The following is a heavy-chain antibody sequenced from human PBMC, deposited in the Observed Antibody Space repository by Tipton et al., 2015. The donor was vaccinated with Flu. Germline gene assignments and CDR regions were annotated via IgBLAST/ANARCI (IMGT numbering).Heavy chain of an antibody. Sequence: TLSLTCTVSGGSISSYYWSWIRQPAGKGLEWIGRIYTSGSTNYNPSLKSRVTMSVDTSKNQFSLKPSSVTAADTAVYYCARSLGDDYGDWTGYYGMDVWGQGTTVTVSS. D-gene: IGHD4-17*01. CDR3: ARSLGDDYGDWTGYYGMDV. J-gene: IGHJ6*02. CDR1: GGSISSYY. V-gene: IGHV4-4*07. CDR2: IYTSGST.